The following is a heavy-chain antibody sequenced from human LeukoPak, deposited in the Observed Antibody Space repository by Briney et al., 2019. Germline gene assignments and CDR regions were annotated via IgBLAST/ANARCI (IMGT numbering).Heavy chain of an antibody. CDR1: GGSINNYY. CDR3: ARGRYCSADICSGGDAFDI. J-gene: IGHJ3*02. V-gene: IGHV4-4*07. Sequence: TSETLSLTCTVSGGSINNYYWSWIRQPAGKGLEWSGRIYTRGSTNYNPSLKSRVTMSVDTSKNQFSLKLSSVTAADTAVYYCARGRYCSADICSGGDAFDIWGQGTMVSVSS. CDR2: IYTRGST. D-gene: IGHD2-15*01.